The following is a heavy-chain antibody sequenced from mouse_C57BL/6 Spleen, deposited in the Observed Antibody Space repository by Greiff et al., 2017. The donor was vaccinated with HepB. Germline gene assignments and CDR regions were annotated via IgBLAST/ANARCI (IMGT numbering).Heavy chain of an antibody. Sequence: QVQLQQPGAELVKPGASVKMSCKASGYTFTSYWITWVKQRPGQGLEWIGDIYPGSGSTNYNEKFKSKATLTVDTSSSTAYMQLSSLTSEDSAVYYCARGDYYSKRGYYYAMDYWGQGTSVTVSS. CDR2: IYPGSGST. V-gene: IGHV1-55*01. J-gene: IGHJ4*01. CDR1: GYTFTSYW. CDR3: ARGDYYSKRGYYYAMDY. D-gene: IGHD2-5*01.